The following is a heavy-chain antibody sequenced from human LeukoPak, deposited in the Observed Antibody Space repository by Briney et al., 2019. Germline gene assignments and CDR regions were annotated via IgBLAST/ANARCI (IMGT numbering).Heavy chain of an antibody. J-gene: IGHJ4*02. D-gene: IGHD3-3*01. V-gene: IGHV3-48*01. CDR2: ISSSSSTI. CDR1: GSTLSSYS. CDR3: TRENFWSADY. Sequence: GGSLRLSCAASGSTLSSYSMNWVRPAPGKGLERVSHISSSSSTIYYADSVKGRFTISRDNAKTSLYLQMNSLRADDTAVYYCTRENFWSADYWGQGTLVTVSS.